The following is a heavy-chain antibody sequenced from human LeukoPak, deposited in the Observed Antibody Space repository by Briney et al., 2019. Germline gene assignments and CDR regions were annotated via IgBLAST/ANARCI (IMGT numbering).Heavy chain of an antibody. CDR1: GFTFSSYW. V-gene: IGHV4-38-2*01. CDR3: ARSSTTDANHYYYYYMDA. CDR2: IYYSGST. D-gene: IGHD2-2*01. Sequence: PGGSLRLSCAASGFTFSSYWMSWVRQAPGKGLEWIGSIYYSGSTYYNPSLKSRVTISVDTSKNQFSLKLSSVTAADTAVYYCARSSTTDANHYYYYYMDAWGRGTTVTVSS. J-gene: IGHJ6*03.